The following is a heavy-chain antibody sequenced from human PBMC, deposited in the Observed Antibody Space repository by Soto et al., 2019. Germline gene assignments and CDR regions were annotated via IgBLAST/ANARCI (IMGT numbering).Heavy chain of an antibody. CDR3: ARDPDYYDSSGYYPEYFQH. D-gene: IGHD3-22*01. V-gene: IGHV3-48*02. Sequence: PVGALILSCAASGFPLRRYSIHRVLHAPGKGLEWVSYISSSSSTIYYADSVKGRFTISRDNAKNSLYLQMNSLRDEDTAVYYCARDPDYYDSSGYYPEYFQHWGQGTLVTVSS. CDR1: GFPLRRYS. CDR2: ISSSSSTI. J-gene: IGHJ1*01.